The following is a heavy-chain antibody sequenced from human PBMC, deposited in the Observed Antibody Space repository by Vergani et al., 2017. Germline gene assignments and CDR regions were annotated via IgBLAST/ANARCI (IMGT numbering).Heavy chain of an antibody. CDR2: IYTSGST. V-gene: IGHV4-4*07. D-gene: IGHD1-26*01. J-gene: IGHJ6*03. Sequence: QVQLQESGPGLVKPSETLSLTCTVSGGSISSYYWSWIRQPAGKGLEWIGRIYTSGSTNYNPSLKSRVTMSVDTSKNQFSLKLSSVTAADTAVYYCARARLLGPNYYYYYMDVWGKGTTVTVSS. CDR3: ARARLLGPNYYYYYMDV. CDR1: GGSISSYY.